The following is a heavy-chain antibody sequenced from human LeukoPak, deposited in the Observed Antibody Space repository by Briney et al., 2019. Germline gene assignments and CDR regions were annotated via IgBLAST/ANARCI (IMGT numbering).Heavy chain of an antibody. CDR3: AYLNSHAFDI. V-gene: IGHV3-23*01. CDR1: GFTFSSYS. Sequence: GGSLRLSCAASGFTFSSYSMNWVRQAPGKGLEWVSAISGSGGSTYYADSVKGRFTISRDNSKNTLYLQMNSVRGEDTAVYYCAYLNSHAFDIWGQGTVVTVSS. CDR2: ISGSGGST. J-gene: IGHJ3*02. D-gene: IGHD1-7*01.